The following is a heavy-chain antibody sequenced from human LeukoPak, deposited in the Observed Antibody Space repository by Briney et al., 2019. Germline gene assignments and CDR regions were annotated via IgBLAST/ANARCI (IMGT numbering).Heavy chain of an antibody. J-gene: IGHJ3*02. CDR3: TTDWSYPESFDI. Sequence: PGGSLRLSCAASGFTFSSYDMTWVRQAPGKGLEWVGRIKSKTDGGTTDYAAPVKGRFTISRDDSKNTLYLQMNSLKTEDTAVYYCTTDWSYPESFDIWGQGTMVTVSS. CDR2: IKSKTDGGTT. V-gene: IGHV3-15*01. D-gene: IGHD3-16*02. CDR1: GFTFSSYD.